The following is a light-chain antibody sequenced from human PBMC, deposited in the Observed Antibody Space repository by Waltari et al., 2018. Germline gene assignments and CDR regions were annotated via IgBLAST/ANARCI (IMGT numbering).Light chain of an antibody. J-gene: IGLJ7*01. CDR2: ENP. CDR1: SSNIGNNY. CDR3: GTWDSSLSGAV. Sequence: QSVLTQPPSVSAAPGQRVTISCSGGSSNIGNNYVSWYRQFPGTAPKLLIYENPERPAGIGGRFSGSKSGTSVTLDITGLQAGDEADYYCGTWDSSLSGAVFGGGTHLTVL. V-gene: IGLV1-51*02.